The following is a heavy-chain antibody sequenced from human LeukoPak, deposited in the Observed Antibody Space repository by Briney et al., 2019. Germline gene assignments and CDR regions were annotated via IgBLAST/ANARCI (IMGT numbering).Heavy chain of an antibody. V-gene: IGHV4-39*01. Sequence: PSETLSLTCTVSGGSISSSSYYWGWIRQPPGKGLEWIGGIYYSGSTYYNPSLKSRVTISVDTSKNQFSLKLSSVTAADTAVYYCARRDGYSYGLNPYDYWGQGTLVTVSS. J-gene: IGHJ4*02. CDR3: ARRDGYSYGLNPYDY. CDR1: GGSISSSSYY. CDR2: IYYSGST. D-gene: IGHD5-18*01.